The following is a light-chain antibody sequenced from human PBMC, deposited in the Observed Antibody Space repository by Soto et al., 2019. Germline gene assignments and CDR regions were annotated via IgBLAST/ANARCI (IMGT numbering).Light chain of an antibody. CDR1: SSNVGSHF. Sequence: QSVLTQPPSASGTPGQSLTMSCSGSSSNVGSHFVYWYQHLPGTASKLLIYRDAQRPSGVPARFFGSKSGSSASLAISGLRSEDEAVYYCAVWDDSLTGWVFGGGTKLTVL. V-gene: IGLV1-47*01. CDR2: RDA. J-gene: IGLJ3*02. CDR3: AVWDDSLTGWV.